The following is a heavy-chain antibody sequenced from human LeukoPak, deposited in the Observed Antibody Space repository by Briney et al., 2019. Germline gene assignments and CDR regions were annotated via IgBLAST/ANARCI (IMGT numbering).Heavy chain of an antibody. Sequence: GGSLRLSCAASGFTFSSYSMNWVRQAPGKGLEWVGRIKSKTDGGTTDYAAPVKGRFTISRDDSKNTLYLQMNSLKTEDTAVYYCTTDWVVAAAMGFYYFDYWGQGTLVTVSS. D-gene: IGHD2-15*01. J-gene: IGHJ4*02. V-gene: IGHV3-15*01. CDR1: GFTFSSYS. CDR3: TTDWVVAAAMGFYYFDY. CDR2: IKSKTDGGTT.